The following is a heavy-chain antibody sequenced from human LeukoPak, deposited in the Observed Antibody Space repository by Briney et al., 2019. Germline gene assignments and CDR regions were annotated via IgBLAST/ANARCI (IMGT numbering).Heavy chain of an antibody. CDR1: GFTFSSYN. CDR3: ARDPYSGRYGDYYYYYMDV. CDR2: ITSSSSYI. J-gene: IGHJ6*03. V-gene: IGHV3-21*01. D-gene: IGHD1-26*01. Sequence: GGSLRLSCAASGFTFSSYNMNWVRQAPGKGLEWVSSITSSSSYIYYADSVKGRFTISRDNAKNSLYLQINSLRAEDTAVYCCARDPYSGRYGDYYYYYMDVWGKGTTVTISS.